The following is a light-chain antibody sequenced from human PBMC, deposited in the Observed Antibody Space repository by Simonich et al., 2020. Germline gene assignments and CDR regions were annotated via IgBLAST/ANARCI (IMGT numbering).Light chain of an antibody. CDR3: SSYTSSSTWV. V-gene: IGLV2-14*01. J-gene: IGLJ3*02. Sequence: QSALTQPASVSGSPGQSITISCTGTSSDVGGYNYVSWYQQHPGKAPKLMIYDVRTRPSGGSNRFSGSKSGNTASLTISGLQAEDEADYYCSSYTSSSTWVFGGGTKLTVL. CDR1: SSDVGGYNY. CDR2: DVR.